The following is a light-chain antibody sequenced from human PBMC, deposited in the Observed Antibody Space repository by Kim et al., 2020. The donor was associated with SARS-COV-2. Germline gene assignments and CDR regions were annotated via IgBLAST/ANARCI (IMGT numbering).Light chain of an antibody. V-gene: IGKV3-11*01. CDR2: DAT. CDR3: QQRSRWPPT. J-gene: IGKJ5*01. Sequence: LSPGERATFSCRASHSISNSLAWYQQKPGQAPRLLIYDATNGAPDIPARFSGSGSGTDFTLTISSLEPEDFAVYFCQQRSRWPPTFGQGTRLEIK. CDR1: HSISNS.